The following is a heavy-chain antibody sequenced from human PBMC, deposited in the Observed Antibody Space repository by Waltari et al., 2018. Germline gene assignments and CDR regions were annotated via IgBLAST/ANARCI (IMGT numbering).Heavy chain of an antibody. Sequence: QVQLVQSGAEVKKPGSSVKVSCKASGGTFSSYAISWVRQAPGQGLEWMGGIIPIVGTANYAQKFQGRGTITTDESTSTAYMELSSLRSEDTAVYYCSIPRGENIAAAEGDAFDIWGQGTMVTVSS. CDR1: GGTFSSYA. D-gene: IGHD6-13*01. CDR2: IIPIVGTA. CDR3: SIPRGENIAAAEGDAFDI. J-gene: IGHJ3*02. V-gene: IGHV1-69*05.